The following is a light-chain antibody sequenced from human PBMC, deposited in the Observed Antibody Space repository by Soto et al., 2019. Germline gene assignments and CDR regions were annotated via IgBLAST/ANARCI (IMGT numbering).Light chain of an antibody. CDR1: QSISSW. Sequence: DIPMTQSPSTLSASVGDRSTTTCRASQSISSWLAWYQQKPGKAPKLLIYKASSLESGVPSRFSGSGSGTEFTLTISSLQPDDFATYYCQQYNSYTWTFGQGTKVEIK. V-gene: IGKV1-5*03. CDR2: KAS. CDR3: QQYNSYTWT. J-gene: IGKJ1*01.